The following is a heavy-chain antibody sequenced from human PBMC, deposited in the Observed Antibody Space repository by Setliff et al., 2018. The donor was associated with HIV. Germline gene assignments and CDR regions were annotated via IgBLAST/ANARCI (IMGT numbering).Heavy chain of an antibody. CDR2: INHDRTT. CDR3: ARGSRQLTIFGVVFKTNYYFMDV. Sequence: SQTLSLTCAVYGGSFSGYYWSWIRQPPGKGLEWIGEINHDRTTNYNPSLKSRVTISVDTSKNQFSLTLNSVTAADTAVYYCARGSRQLTIFGVVFKTNYYFMDVWGKGTAVTVTS. J-gene: IGHJ6*03. CDR1: GGSFSGYY. V-gene: IGHV4-34*01. D-gene: IGHD3-3*01.